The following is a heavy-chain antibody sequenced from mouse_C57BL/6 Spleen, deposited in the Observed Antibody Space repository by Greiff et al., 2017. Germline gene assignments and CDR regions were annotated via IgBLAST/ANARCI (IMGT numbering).Heavy chain of an antibody. CDR2: IWSGGST. D-gene: IGHD2-1*01. Sequence: QVQLKESGPGLVQPSQSLSITCTVSGFSLTSYGVHWVRQSPGKGLEWLGVIWSGGSTDYTAAFISRLSISKDNSKSQVFFKMNSLQADDTAIYYCASDLLWSFDYWGQGTTLTVSS. J-gene: IGHJ2*01. V-gene: IGHV2-2*01. CDR1: GFSLTSYG. CDR3: ASDLLWSFDY.